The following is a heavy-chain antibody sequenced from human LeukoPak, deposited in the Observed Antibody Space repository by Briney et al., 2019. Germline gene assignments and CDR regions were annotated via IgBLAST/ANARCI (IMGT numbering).Heavy chain of an antibody. Sequence: AASVKVSCQASGGTFSSYAISWVRQAPGQGLEWMGGIIPIFGTANYAQKFQGRVTITGDESTSTAYMELSSLRSEDTAVYYCATGLYYDFWSGYFDYWGQGTLVTVSS. V-gene: IGHV1-69*13. CDR3: ATGLYYDFWSGYFDY. CDR1: GGTFSSYA. CDR2: IIPIFGTA. J-gene: IGHJ4*02. D-gene: IGHD3-3*01.